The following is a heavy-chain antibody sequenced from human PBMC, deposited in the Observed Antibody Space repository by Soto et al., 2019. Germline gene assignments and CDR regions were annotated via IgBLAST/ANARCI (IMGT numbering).Heavy chain of an antibody. CDR3: ARIEGECSGGSCYSGGFDY. CDR2: IDNSGTIK. J-gene: IGHJ4*02. Sequence: GGSLRLSCAASGFTFSDYYMTWIRQAPGKGLEWVPYIDNSGTIKYYADSVKGRFTISRDNTKNSLSLQMNSLGAEDTAIYYCARIEGECSGGSCYSGGFDYWGQGA. D-gene: IGHD2-15*01. V-gene: IGHV3-11*01. CDR1: GFTFSDYY.